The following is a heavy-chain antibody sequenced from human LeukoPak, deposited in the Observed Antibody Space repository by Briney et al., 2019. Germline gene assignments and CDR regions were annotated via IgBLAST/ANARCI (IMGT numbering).Heavy chain of an antibody. D-gene: IGHD3-10*01. V-gene: IGHV3-48*03. J-gene: IGHJ4*02. Sequence: GGSLRLSCAASGFTFSSYEMNWVRQAPGKGLEWLSFISSSSSIIYYADSVKGRFTISRDNSKNTLYLQMNSLRAEDTAVYYCAKEGGITMVRGPDYWGQGTLVTVSS. CDR1: GFTFSSYE. CDR2: ISSSSSII. CDR3: AKEGGITMVRGPDY.